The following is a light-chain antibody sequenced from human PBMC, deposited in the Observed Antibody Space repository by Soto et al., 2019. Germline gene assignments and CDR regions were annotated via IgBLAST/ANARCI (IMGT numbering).Light chain of an antibody. CDR3: SSYTSSSTLEV. J-gene: IGLJ1*01. Sequence: SALTQPASVSGSPGQSITISCTGTSSDVGGYNYVSWYQQHPGKAPKLMIYDVSNRPSGVSNRFSGSKSGNTASLTISGLQAEDEADYYCSSYTSSSTLEVFGTGTQLTVL. CDR1: SSDVGGYNY. CDR2: DVS. V-gene: IGLV2-14*01.